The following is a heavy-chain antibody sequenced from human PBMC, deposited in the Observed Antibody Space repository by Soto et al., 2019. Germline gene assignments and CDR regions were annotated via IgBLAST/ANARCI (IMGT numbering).Heavy chain of an antibody. J-gene: IGHJ4*02. Sequence: EVQLVESGGGLVQPGGSLRLSCAASGFTFSDHYMDWVRQAPAKGLEWLGRTRNRANGYTTEYAASVKGRFTISRDDSKHSLYLQMTSLNSEDTAVYYCARAFYGSGSYSLDYWGQGALVTVSS. D-gene: IGHD3-10*01. CDR3: ARAFYGSGSYSLDY. CDR1: GFTFSDHY. V-gene: IGHV3-72*01. CDR2: TRNRANGYTT.